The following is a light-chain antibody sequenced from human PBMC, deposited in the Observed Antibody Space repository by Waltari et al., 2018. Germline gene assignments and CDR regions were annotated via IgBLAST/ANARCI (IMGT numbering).Light chain of an antibody. Sequence: QSVLTQPPSVSAAPGQKVTISCSGTGSNIGNNFVSWYQQLPGTAPKLLIYDNNDRRSGIPDRFSGSKSGTSATLASTGLQTGDEVDYYCGAWDTDLSVVFCGGTKLTVL. J-gene: IGLJ2*01. V-gene: IGLV1-51*01. CDR1: GSNIGNNF. CDR3: GAWDTDLSVV. CDR2: DNN.